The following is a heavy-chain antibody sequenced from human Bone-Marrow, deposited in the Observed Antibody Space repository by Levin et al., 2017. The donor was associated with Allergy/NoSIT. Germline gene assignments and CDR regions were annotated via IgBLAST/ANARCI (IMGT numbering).Heavy chain of an antibody. J-gene: IGHJ3*02. Sequence: GESLKISCAASGFTFSSYAMSWVRQAPGEGLEWVSSISGSGGSTYYADSVKGRFTISRDNSKNTLYLQMNSLRAEDTAKYDCAKGMVRGVVITAVDIWGQGTMVTVSS. D-gene: IGHD3-10*01. CDR2: ISGSGGST. V-gene: IGHV3-23*01. CDR1: GFTFSSYA. CDR3: AKGMVRGVVITAVDI.